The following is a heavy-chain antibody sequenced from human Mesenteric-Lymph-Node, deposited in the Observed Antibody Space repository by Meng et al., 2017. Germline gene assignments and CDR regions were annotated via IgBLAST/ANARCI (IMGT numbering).Heavy chain of an antibody. V-gene: IGHV4-39*07. CDR3: ARERWGYQYHYGMDV. CDR2: IYYSGST. Sequence: SETLSLTCTVSGGSISSSSYYWGWIRQPPGKGLEWIGSIYYSGSTYYNPSLKSRVTISVDTSKNQFSLKLSSVTAADTAVYYCARERWGYQYHYGMDVWGQGTTVTVSS. D-gene: IGHD2-21*01. CDR1: GGSISSSSYY. J-gene: IGHJ6*02.